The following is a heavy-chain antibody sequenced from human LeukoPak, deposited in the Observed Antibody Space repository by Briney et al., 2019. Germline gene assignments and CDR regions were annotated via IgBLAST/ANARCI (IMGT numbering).Heavy chain of an antibody. CDR1: GFTFSSYA. CDR3: ARGTHDYGGNSGDY. Sequence: GGSLRLSCAASGFTFSSYAMHWVRQAPGKGLEWVAVISYDGSNKYYADSVKGRFTISRDNSKNTLYLQMNSLRAEDTAVYYCARGTHDYGGNSGDYWGQGTLVTVSS. D-gene: IGHD4-23*01. V-gene: IGHV3-30-3*01. J-gene: IGHJ4*02. CDR2: ISYDGSNK.